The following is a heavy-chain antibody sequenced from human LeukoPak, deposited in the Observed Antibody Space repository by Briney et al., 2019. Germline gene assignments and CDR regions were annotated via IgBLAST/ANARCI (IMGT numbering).Heavy chain of an antibody. CDR3: ERAVLRTIFGVVISGEWFDP. J-gene: IGHJ5*02. CDR2: INHSGIT. Sequence: SETLSLTCAVYGGSFSGYYWSWIRQPPGKGLKWIGEINHSGITNYNPSLNSRVTISVDTSQNQFSLKLRSVPAADTAVYYCERAVLRTIFGVVISGEWFDPWGQGTLVTVSS. CDR1: GGSFSGYY. D-gene: IGHD3-3*01. V-gene: IGHV4-34*01.